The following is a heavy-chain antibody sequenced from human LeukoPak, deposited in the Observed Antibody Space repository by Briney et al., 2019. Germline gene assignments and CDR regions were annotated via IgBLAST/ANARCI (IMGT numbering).Heavy chain of an antibody. J-gene: IGHJ6*03. CDR1: GFTFSSYW. CDR2: ISSSSSYI. V-gene: IGHV3-21*01. D-gene: IGHD2-21*02. Sequence: GGSLRLSCAASGFTFSSYWMSWVRQAPGKGLEWVSSISSSSSYIYYADSVKGRFTISRGNAKNSLYLQMNSLRAEDTAVYYCARKGDSPYYYYMDVWGKGTTVTVSS. CDR3: ARKGDSPYYYYMDV.